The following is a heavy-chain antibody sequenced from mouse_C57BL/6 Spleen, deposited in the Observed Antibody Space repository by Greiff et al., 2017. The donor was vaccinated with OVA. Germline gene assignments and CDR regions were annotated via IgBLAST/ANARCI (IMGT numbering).Heavy chain of an antibody. CDR1: GFSLTSYG. J-gene: IGHJ1*03. D-gene: IGHD1-1*01. Sequence: VQLQQSGPGLVQPSQSLSITCTVSGFSLTSYGVHWVRQSPGKGLEWLGVIWSGGSTDYNAAFISRLSISKDNSKSQVFFKMNSLQADDTAIYYCARNGGSSPWYFDVWGTGTTVTVSS. CDR2: IWSGGST. V-gene: IGHV2-2*01. CDR3: ARNGGSSPWYFDV.